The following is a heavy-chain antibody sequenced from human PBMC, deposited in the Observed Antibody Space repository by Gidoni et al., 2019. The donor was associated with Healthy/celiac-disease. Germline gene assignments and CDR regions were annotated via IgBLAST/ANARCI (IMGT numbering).Heavy chain of an antibody. J-gene: IGHJ6*02. CDR3: ARGGWLGAYYYYGMDV. V-gene: IGHV3-30-3*01. CDR2: ISYDGSNK. CDR1: GFTCISYA. D-gene: IGHD6-19*01. Sequence: QVQLVESGGGVVQPGRSLSISCDASGFTCISYAMHWVRQAPGKGLEWVAVISYDGSNKYYADSVKGRFTISRDNSKNTLYLQRNSLRAEDTAVYYCARGGWLGAYYYYGMDVWCQGTTVTVSS.